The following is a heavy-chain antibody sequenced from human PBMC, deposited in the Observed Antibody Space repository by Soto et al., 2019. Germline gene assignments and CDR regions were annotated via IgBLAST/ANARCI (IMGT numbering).Heavy chain of an antibody. CDR1: GGTFSSYA. CDR3: ATTRNWXXXXYYYGMDV. D-gene: IGHD1-1*01. Sequence: QVQLVQSGAEVKKPGSSVKVSCKASGGTFSSYAISWVRQAPGQGLEWMGGIIPIFGTADYAQKFQGRVTITAXXSXXXXXXXXXSXXXXXXXXXXXATTRNWXXXXYYYGMDVWGQGATVTVSS. V-gene: IGHV1-69*12. CDR2: IIPIFGTA. J-gene: IGHJ6*02.